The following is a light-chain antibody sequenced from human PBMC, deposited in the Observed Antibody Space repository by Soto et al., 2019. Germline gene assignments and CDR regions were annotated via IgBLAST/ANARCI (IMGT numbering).Light chain of an antibody. J-gene: IGKJ1*01. V-gene: IGKV3-20*01. CDR1: QSVSNNY. Sequence: EIVFTQSPGTRPLSPGERATLSCRASQSVSNNYLAWYQQKPGQAPRLLIYGASNRATGSPGRCSGSGSGTDFTLTISRLEPEDAAVYYYQQYGSSGTFGQGTQV. CDR3: QQYGSSGT. CDR2: GAS.